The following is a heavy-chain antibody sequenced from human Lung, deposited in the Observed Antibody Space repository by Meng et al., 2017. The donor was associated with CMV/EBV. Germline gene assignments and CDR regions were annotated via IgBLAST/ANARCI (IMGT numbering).Heavy chain of an antibody. J-gene: IGHJ4*02. Sequence: FRSYWMHWVRQAPGKGLVWVSRINSDGSSTNYADSVKGRFTISRDNAKKTLYLQMNSLRAEDTAMYYCARVNYYDGSGYYYEPFDYWGQGTLVTVSS. CDR3: ARVNYYDGSGYYYEPFDY. D-gene: IGHD3-22*01. V-gene: IGHV3-74*01. CDR1: FRSYW. CDR2: INSDGSST.